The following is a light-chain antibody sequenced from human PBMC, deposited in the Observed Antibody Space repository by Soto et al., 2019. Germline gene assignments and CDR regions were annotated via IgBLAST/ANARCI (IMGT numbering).Light chain of an antibody. CDR3: QQYGSSPPYT. CDR1: QSVSSSY. CDR2: GAS. V-gene: IGKV3-20*01. J-gene: IGKJ2*01. Sequence: EIVLTQSPGTLSLSPGDRATLSCRASQSVSSSYLAWYQQKPGQAPRLLIYGASSRATGIPDRISGSGSGTEVTLTISRLEHEDVAVSYCQQYGSSPPYTFGQGTKLEIK.